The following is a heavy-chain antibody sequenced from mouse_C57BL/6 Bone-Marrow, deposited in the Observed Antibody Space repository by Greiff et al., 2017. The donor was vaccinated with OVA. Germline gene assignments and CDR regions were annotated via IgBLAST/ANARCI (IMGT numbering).Heavy chain of an antibody. V-gene: IGHV2-2*01. Sequence: QVQLKQSGPGLVQPSQSLSITCTVSGFSLTSYGVHWVRQSPGKGLEWLGVIWGGGSTDYNAAFISRLSISKDNSKSQVFFKMNSLQADDTAIYYYARQLRPEDYYAMDYWGQGTSVTVSS. CDR1: GFSLTSYG. D-gene: IGHD3-2*02. CDR3: ARQLRPEDYYAMDY. J-gene: IGHJ4*01. CDR2: IWGGGST.